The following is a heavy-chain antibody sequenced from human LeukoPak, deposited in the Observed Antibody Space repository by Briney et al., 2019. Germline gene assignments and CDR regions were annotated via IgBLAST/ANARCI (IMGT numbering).Heavy chain of an antibody. CDR2: IQQFGSEK. CDR1: GFTFSSYW. D-gene: IGHD3-22*01. Sequence: PGGSLRLSCAASGFTFSSYWMSWVRQAPGRGLEWVANIQQFGSEKNYVDSVKGRFTISRDNAKNSLYLQMNSLRAEDTAVYYCARDIVRYYYDSSGPFDYWGQGTLVTVSS. CDR3: ARDIVRYYYDSSGPFDY. J-gene: IGHJ4*02. V-gene: IGHV3-7*01.